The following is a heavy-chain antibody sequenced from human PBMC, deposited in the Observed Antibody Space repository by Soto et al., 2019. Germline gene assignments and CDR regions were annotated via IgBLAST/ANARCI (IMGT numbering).Heavy chain of an antibody. CDR3: ARDGGYDVLTGHYILLYYLDN. CDR2: INPSGGRT. CDR1: GYTFPTYS. V-gene: IGHV1-46*01. J-gene: IGHJ4*02. D-gene: IGHD3-9*01. Sequence: ASVNVSCKGSGYTFPTYSMHWVRQTRGHRLKWMGVINPSGGRTSYAQKFQGRVTMTRDTSTSTVHMELSNLRSEDTAVYFCARDGGYDVLTGHYILLYYLDNWGLGTLVTVSS.